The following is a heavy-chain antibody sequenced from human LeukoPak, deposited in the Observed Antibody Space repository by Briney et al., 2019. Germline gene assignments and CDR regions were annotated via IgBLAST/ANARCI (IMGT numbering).Heavy chain of an antibody. CDR2: ISSSSSYI. D-gene: IGHD3-10*01. J-gene: IGHJ6*03. Sequence: PGGSLRLSCAASGFTFSSYSMNWVRQAPGKGLEWVSSISSSSSYIYYADSVKGLFTISRDNAKNSLYLQMNSLRAEDTAVYYCARVWFGELRNYYYYMDVWGKGTTVTVSS. V-gene: IGHV3-21*01. CDR3: ARVWFGELRNYYYYMDV. CDR1: GFTFSSYS.